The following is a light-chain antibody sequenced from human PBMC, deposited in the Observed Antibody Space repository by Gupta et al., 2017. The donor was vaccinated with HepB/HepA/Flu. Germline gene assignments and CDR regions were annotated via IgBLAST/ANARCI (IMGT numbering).Light chain of an antibody. V-gene: IGKV3-15*01. CDR2: GAS. CDR3: QQYNNWPWGT. J-gene: IGKJ1*01. CDR1: QSVSSN. Sequence: EIVMTQSPATLSVSPGERATVSCRASQSVSSNVVWYQQKPGQAPRLLIYGASTRATGIPARFSGSGSGTEFTLTISSLQSEDFAVYYCQQYNNWPWGTFGQGTKVEIK.